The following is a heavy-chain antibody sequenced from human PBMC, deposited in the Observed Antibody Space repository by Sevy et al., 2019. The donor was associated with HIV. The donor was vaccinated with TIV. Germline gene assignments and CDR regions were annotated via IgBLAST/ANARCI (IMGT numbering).Heavy chain of an antibody. V-gene: IGHV3-23*01. CDR3: AKDLEQQLGPDY. J-gene: IGHJ4*03. CDR2: ISPTGGTT. CDR1: GFTFSSYD. D-gene: IGHD6-13*01. Sequence: GGSLRLSCAASGFTFSSYDMSWVRQAPGKGLEWVSGISPTGGTTHYAESVKGRFIISRDNSKKTLFLQMNSLRAEDTALYYCAKDLEQQLGPDYWGQGTTVTVSS.